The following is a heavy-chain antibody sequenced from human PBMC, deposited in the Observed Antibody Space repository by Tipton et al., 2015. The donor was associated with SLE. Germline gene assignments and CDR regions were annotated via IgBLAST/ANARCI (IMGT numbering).Heavy chain of an antibody. CDR1: GGSISSHY. CDR3: AGAWQGYCSGGTCYVLDY. V-gene: IGHV4-59*11. D-gene: IGHD2-15*01. J-gene: IGHJ4*02. Sequence: TLSLTCTVSGGSISSHYWSWIRQPPGKGLGWIGYISYSETTNYNPSLKSRGTISVDTSKNQFSLKLRSVTAADTAVYYCAGAWQGYCSGGTCYVLDYWGQGTLVTVSS. CDR2: ISYSETT.